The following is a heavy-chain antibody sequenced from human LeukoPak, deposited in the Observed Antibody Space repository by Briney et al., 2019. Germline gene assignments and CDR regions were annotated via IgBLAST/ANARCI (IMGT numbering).Heavy chain of an antibody. CDR3: ARGRPAVDY. CDR1: GGSISSNTYY. J-gene: IGHJ4*02. CDR2: IYYSGNT. V-gene: IGHV4-39*07. Sequence: PSETLSLTCTVSGGSISSNTYYWGWIRQPPGKGLEWIGNIYYSGNTYYNPSLKRRVTISVDTPKNQFSLKLSSVTAADTAVYYCARGRPAVDYWGQGTLVTVSS.